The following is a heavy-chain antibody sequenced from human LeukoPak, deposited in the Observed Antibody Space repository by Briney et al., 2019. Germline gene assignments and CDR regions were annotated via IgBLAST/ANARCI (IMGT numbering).Heavy chain of an antibody. Sequence: GGSLRLSCAASGFTVSSNYMSWVRQAPGKGLEWVSVIYSGGTTYYADSVKGRFTISRDNSKNTLSLQMNSLRAEDTAVYYCAKGLNGYGSGSYSHLDAFDIWGQGTLVTVSS. CDR1: GFTVSSNY. V-gene: IGHV3-66*01. J-gene: IGHJ3*02. CDR3: AKGLNGYGSGSYSHLDAFDI. D-gene: IGHD3-10*01. CDR2: IYSGGTT.